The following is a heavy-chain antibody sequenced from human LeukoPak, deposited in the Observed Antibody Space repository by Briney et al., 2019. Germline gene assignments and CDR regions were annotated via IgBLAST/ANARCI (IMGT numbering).Heavy chain of an antibody. D-gene: IGHD3-22*01. CDR1: GFTFSSYA. CDR3: ASSRNYYDSSGYLGSGFDY. J-gene: IGHJ4*02. Sequence: LRLSCAASGFTFSSYAMHWIRQPPGKGLEWIGRIYYSGSTYYNPSLKSRVTISVDTPKNQFSLKLSSVTAADTAVYYCASSRNYYDSSGYLGSGFDYWGQGTLVTVSS. V-gene: IGHV4-39*07. CDR2: IYYSGST.